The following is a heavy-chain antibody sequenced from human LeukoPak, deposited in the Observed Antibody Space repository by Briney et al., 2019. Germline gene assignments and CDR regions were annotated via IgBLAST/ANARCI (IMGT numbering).Heavy chain of an antibody. V-gene: IGHV3-23*01. CDR1: GFTFNNYG. Sequence: PGGSLRLSCAASGFTFNNYGMHWVRQAPGKGLEWVSGISGSGGSTYYADSVKGRFTISRDNSRNTLYLQMNSLRAEDTAVYYCAKSDGGAGPKHFDYWGQGTLVTVSS. J-gene: IGHJ4*02. D-gene: IGHD6-19*01. CDR3: AKSDGGAGPKHFDY. CDR2: ISGSGGST.